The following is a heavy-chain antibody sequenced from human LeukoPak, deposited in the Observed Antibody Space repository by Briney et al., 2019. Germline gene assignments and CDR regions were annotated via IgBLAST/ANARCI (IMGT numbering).Heavy chain of an antibody. CDR3: AKRVKVSGPFDY. CDR2: IYTSGST. J-gene: IGHJ4*02. V-gene: IGHV4-4*09. Sequence: SETLSLTCTVSGFSISSYYWNWIRQPPGKGLEWIGYIYTSGSTNYNPSLKSRVTISIDTSKNQFSLKLSSVTAADTAVYYCAKRVKVSGPFDYWGQGTLVTVSS. CDR1: GFSISSYY. D-gene: IGHD3-10*01.